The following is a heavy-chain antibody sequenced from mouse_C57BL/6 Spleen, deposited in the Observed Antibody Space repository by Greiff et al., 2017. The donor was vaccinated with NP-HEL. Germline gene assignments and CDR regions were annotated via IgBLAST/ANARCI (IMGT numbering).Heavy chain of an antibody. CDR1: GYTFTSYG. J-gene: IGHJ2*01. D-gene: IGHD1-1*01. Sequence: QVQLQQSGAELARPGASVKLSCKASGYTFTSYGISWVKQRTGQGLEWIGEIYPRSGNTYYNEKFKGKATLTADKSSSTAYMELRSLTSEDAAVYFCARHSFYGSSPYYFDYWGQGTTLTVSS. CDR2: IYPRSGNT. V-gene: IGHV1-81*01. CDR3: ARHSFYGSSPYYFDY.